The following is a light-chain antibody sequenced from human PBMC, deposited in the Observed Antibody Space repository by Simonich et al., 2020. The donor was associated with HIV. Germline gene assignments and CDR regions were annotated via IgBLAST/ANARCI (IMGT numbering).Light chain of an antibody. V-gene: IGLV2-11*01. J-gene: IGLJ3*02. CDR3: SSYAGSNNWV. Sequence: QSALTQPRSVSGSPGQSVPISCTGTRNDVGGYNHVSCYQQNPGKAPKLMISSVGKRPSGVPDRFSGSKSGNTASLTISGLQAEDEADYYCSSYAGSNNWVFGGGTKLTVL. CDR1: RNDVGGYNH. CDR2: SVG.